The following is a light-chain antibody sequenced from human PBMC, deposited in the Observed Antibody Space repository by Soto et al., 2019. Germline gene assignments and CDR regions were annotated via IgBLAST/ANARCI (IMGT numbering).Light chain of an antibody. V-gene: IGKV3-20*01. J-gene: IGKJ1*01. Sequence: DIVLTQSPGTLSLSPGERATLSCRASQSVSSNYLAWYQQKPGQTPKVLIYRASTRATGIPDRFSGSGSGTDFTLTISSLQPDDFATYYCQHYNSYSEAFGQGTKVDIK. CDR1: QSVSSNY. CDR3: QHYNSYSEA. CDR2: RAS.